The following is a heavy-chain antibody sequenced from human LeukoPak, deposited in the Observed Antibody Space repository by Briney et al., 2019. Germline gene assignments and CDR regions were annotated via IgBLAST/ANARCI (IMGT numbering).Heavy chain of an antibody. CDR1: GFTFSSYA. D-gene: IGHD3-10*01. V-gene: IGHV3-30*04. CDR2: ISYDGSNK. J-gene: IGHJ4*02. Sequence: PGGSLRLSCAASGFTFSSYAMHWVRQAPGKGLEWVAVISYDGSNKYYADSVKGRFTISRDNSKNTLYLQMNSLRAEDTAVYYCARDRRVRGVPIDYWGQGTLVTASS. CDR3: ARDRRVRGVPIDY.